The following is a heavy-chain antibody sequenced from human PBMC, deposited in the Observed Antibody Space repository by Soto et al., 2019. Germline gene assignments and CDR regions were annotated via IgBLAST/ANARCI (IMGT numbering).Heavy chain of an antibody. J-gene: IGHJ6*02. V-gene: IGHV3-30*18. CDR2: ISYDGSNK. Sequence: GGSLRLSCAASGFTFSSYGMHWVRQAPGKGLEWVAVISYDGSNKYYADSVKGRLPISRDNSKNTLYLQMNSLRAEDTAVYYCAKDTGRGWNYPTEYYYYGMDVWGQGTTVTVSS. CDR3: AKDTGRGWNYPTEYYYYGMDV. CDR1: GFTFSSYG. D-gene: IGHD1-7*01.